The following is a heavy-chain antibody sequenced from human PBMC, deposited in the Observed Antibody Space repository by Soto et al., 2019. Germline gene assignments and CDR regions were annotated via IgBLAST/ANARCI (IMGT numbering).Heavy chain of an antibody. CDR1: GCSISSGGYY. CDR2: IYYSGST. J-gene: IGHJ6*02. CDR3: ARLGGYCSGTSCYGYFGMDV. D-gene: IGHD2-2*01. Sequence: PSETMSLTCTVSGCSISSGGYYWSWIRQHPGKGLEWIGNIYYSGSTYYNPSLESRVTISVDTSKNQFSLKVSSVTAADTAMYYCARLGGYCSGTSCYGYFGMDVWGQGTTVTVSS. V-gene: IGHV4-39*01.